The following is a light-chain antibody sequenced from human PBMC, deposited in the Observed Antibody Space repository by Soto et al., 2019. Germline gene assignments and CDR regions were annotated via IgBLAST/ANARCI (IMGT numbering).Light chain of an antibody. J-gene: IGKJ1*01. V-gene: IGKV1-5*01. CDR3: QQYNSYSPWT. CDR2: DAS. Sequence: DIQMTLSPSTLSASVEDRVTITCRASQSISSWLAWYQQKPGKAPKLLIYDASSLESGVPSRFSGSGSGTEFTLTISSLQPDDFATYYCQQYNSYSPWTFGQGTKVDIK. CDR1: QSISSW.